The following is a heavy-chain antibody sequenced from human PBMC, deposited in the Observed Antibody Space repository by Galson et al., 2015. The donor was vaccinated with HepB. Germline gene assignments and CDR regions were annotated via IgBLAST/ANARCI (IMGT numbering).Heavy chain of an antibody. CDR1: GGTFSRYT. CDR3: AREGIAAAANPVDY. J-gene: IGHJ4*02. V-gene: IGHV1-69*01. CDR2: ITPLFGTA. Sequence: SCKASGGTFSRYTISWARQAPGQGLEWMGGITPLFGTAKYAQRFQGRVTITADESTSTVYMDLSGLRSEDTAVYYCAREGIAAAANPVDYWGQGTLVTVSS. D-gene: IGHD6-13*01.